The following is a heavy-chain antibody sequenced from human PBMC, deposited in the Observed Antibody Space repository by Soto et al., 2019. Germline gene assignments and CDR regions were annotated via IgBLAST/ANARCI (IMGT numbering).Heavy chain of an antibody. V-gene: IGHV3-33*01. CDR1: GFTFSSYG. J-gene: IGHJ6*03. D-gene: IGHD4-4*01. CDR2: IWYDGSNK. Sequence: PGGSLRLSCAASGFTFSSYGMHWVRQAPGKGLEWVAVIWYDGSNKYYADSVKGRFTISRDNSKNTLYLQMNSLRAEDTAVYYCAREPSDYSNYVSREKTYYYYYYMDVWGKGTTVTVSS. CDR3: AREPSDYSNYVSREKTYYYYYYMDV.